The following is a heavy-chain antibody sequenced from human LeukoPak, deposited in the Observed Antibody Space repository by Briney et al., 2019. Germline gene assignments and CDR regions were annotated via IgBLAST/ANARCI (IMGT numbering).Heavy chain of an antibody. V-gene: IGHV3-21*01. CDR1: GFTFSSYS. CDR3: ARDHNRYSGSSEVDY. D-gene: IGHD6-6*01. J-gene: IGHJ4*02. CDR2: ISSSSSYI. Sequence: PGGSLRLSCAASGFTFSSYSMNWVRQAPGKGLEWVSSISSSSSYIYYADSVKGRFTISRDNAKNSLYLQMNSLRAEDTAVYYCARDHNRYSGSSEVDYWGQGTLVTVSS.